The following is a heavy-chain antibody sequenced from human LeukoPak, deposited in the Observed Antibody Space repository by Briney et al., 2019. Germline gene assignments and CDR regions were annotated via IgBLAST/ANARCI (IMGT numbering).Heavy chain of an antibody. CDR2: ISSSSSYI. CDR1: GFTFSSYS. D-gene: IGHD2-15*01. V-gene: IGHV3-21*01. CDR3: ARARDIVVVVAATDLDY. J-gene: IGHJ4*02. Sequence: GGSLRLSCAASGFTFSSYSMNWVRQAPGKGLEWVSSISSSSSYIYHADSVKGRFTISRDNAKNSLYLQMNSLRAEDTAVYYCARARDIVVVVAATDLDYWGQGTLVTVSS.